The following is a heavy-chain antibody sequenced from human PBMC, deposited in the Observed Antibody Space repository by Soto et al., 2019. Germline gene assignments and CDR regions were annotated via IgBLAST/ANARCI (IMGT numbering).Heavy chain of an antibody. CDR2: IYWDDDK. Sequence: SGPTLVNPTQTLTLTCTFSGFSLSTSGEGVGWTRQPPGKALEWLALIYWDDDKRYSPSLKTRLSITKDTSKKQVVLTMTDMDPVDTGTYYCAHLLGGCSSAGCSPLRFDFWGQGTLVTVSS. D-gene: IGHD2-2*01. CDR1: GFSLSTSGEG. CDR3: AHLLGGCSSAGCSPLRFDF. J-gene: IGHJ4*02. V-gene: IGHV2-5*02.